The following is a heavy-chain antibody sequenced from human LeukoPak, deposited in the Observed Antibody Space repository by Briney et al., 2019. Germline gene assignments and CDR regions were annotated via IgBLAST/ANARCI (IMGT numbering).Heavy chain of an antibody. D-gene: IGHD6-13*01. CDR3: ARVVGLTGYSSSWYSDYYYYMDV. CDR2: IIPIFGTT. CDR1: GGTFSSYA. Sequence: ASVKVSCEASGGTFSSYAISWVRDAPGPGREWVGGIIPIFGTTNYAQKFQDRVTITADKSTSTAYMEVSSLRSEDTAVYYCARVVGLTGYSSSWYSDYYYYMDVWGKGTTVTVSS. J-gene: IGHJ6*03. V-gene: IGHV1-69*06.